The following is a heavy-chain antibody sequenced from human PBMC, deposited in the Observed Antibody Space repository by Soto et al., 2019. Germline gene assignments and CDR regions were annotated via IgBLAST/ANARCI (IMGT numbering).Heavy chain of an antibody. CDR2: IYSGGST. Sequence: EVQLVESGGGLVQPGGSLRLSCAASGFTVSSNYMSWVRQAPGKGLEWVSVIYSGGSTYYADSVKGRYTISRDNSTNTPYLQMNSRRAEETAVYYCARGGSYGGNSEGEIDYWGQGTLVTVST. V-gene: IGHV3-66*01. CDR3: ARGGSYGGNSEGEIDY. D-gene: IGHD4-17*01. J-gene: IGHJ4*02. CDR1: GFTVSSNY.